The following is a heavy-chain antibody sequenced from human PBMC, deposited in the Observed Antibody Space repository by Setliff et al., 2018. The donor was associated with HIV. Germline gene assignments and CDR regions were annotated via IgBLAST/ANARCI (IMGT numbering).Heavy chain of an antibody. Sequence: SVKVSCKASGGTSNTYAITWVRQAPGQGLEWMGGISPIFGTANYAQKFQGRVTITADESTTTTYVELNSLRSEDTAVYYCAREESTEDYGSGSYGPTFPPPLIYWGQGTLVTVSS. CDR2: ISPIFGTA. CDR3: AREESTEDYGSGSYGPTFPPPLIY. CDR1: GGTSNTYA. J-gene: IGHJ4*02. D-gene: IGHD3-10*01. V-gene: IGHV1-69*13.